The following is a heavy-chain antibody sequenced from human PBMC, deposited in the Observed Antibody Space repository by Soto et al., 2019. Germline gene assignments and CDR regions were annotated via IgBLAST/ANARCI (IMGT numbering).Heavy chain of an antibody. CDR2: IKSKTDGGTT. V-gene: IGHV3-15*07. CDR3: TTDSPSGYYDFWSGYYYYFDY. J-gene: IGHJ4*02. CDR1: GVTFSNAW. Sequence: PGGSLRLSCAASGVTFSNAWMNWVRQAPGKGLEWVGRIKSKTDGGTTDYAAPVKGRFTISRDDSKNTLYLQMNSLKTEDTAVYYCTTDSPSGYYDFWSGYYYYFDYWGQGTLVTVSS. D-gene: IGHD3-3*01.